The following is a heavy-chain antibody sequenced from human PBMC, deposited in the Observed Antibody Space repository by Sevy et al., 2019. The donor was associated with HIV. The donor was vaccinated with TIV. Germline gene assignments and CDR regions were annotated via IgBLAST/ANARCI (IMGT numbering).Heavy chain of an antibody. CDR2: ISNSGSII. CDR3: AREDGSRQYFQY. D-gene: IGHD6-13*01. J-gene: IGHJ1*01. V-gene: IGHV3-48*03. CDR1: GFTFSSYE. Sequence: GGSLRLSCVASGFTFSSYEMIWVRQAPGKGLEWVSYISNSGSIIYYEDSVKGRFTISRDNAKNSLYLQMNSLRAEDTAVYYCAREDGSRQYFQYWGQGTLVTVSS.